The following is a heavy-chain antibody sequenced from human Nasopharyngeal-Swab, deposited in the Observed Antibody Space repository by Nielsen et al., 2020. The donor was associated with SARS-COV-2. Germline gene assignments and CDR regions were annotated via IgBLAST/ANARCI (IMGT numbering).Heavy chain of an antibody. CDR2: IYSGGST. V-gene: IGHV3-53*01. CDR3: ARSRLTIFGVVIGPFDY. CDR1: GFTVSSNY. D-gene: IGHD3-3*01. Sequence: GESLKISCAASGFTVSSNYMSWVRQAPGKGLEWVSVIYSGGSTYYADSVKGRFTISRDNAKDTLYLQVNSLRVEDTAVYYCARSRLTIFGVVIGPFDYWGQGTLVTVSS. J-gene: IGHJ4*02.